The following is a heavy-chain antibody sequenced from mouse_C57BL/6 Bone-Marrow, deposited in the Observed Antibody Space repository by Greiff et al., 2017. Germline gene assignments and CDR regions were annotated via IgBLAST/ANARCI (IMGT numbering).Heavy chain of an antibody. V-gene: IGHV1-54*01. J-gene: IGHJ2*01. CDR1: GYAFTNYL. Sequence: LVESGAELVRPGTSVKVSCKASGYAFTNYLIEWVKQRPGQGLEWIGVINPGSGGTNYNEKFKGKATLTADKSSSTAYMQLSSLTSEDSAVYFCARADYYGSSPYYFDYWGQGTTLTVSS. D-gene: IGHD1-1*01. CDR3: ARADYYGSSPYYFDY. CDR2: INPGSGGT.